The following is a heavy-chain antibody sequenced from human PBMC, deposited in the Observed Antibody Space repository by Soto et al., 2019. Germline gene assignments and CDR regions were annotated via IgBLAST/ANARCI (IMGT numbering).Heavy chain of an antibody. CDR1: GFSFSTYA. CDR3: VKDSYGDYDY. V-gene: IGHV3-23*01. D-gene: IGHD4-17*01. CDR2: ISGSGGTT. Sequence: PGLSLRLSCAASGFSFSTYAMSWVRQAPGKGLEWVSVISGSGGTTYYADSVKGRFTISRDNSKNTLYLQMNSLRAEDTAVYYCVKDSYGDYDYWGQGALVTASS. J-gene: IGHJ4*02.